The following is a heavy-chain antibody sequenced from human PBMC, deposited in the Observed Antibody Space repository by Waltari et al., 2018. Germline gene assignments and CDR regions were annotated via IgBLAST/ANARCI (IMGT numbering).Heavy chain of an antibody. CDR2: IYYSGST. D-gene: IGHD3-10*01. CDR1: GCSISSYS. CDR3: ASYRLWFGELSHY. J-gene: IGHJ4*02. Sequence: QVQLQESGPGLVKPSETLSLTCTVSGCSISSYSWSWIRQPPGKGLEWIGYIYYSGSTNYNPSLKSRVTISVDTSKNQFSLKLSSVTAADTAVYYCASYRLWFGELSHYWGQGTLVTVSS. V-gene: IGHV4-59*01.